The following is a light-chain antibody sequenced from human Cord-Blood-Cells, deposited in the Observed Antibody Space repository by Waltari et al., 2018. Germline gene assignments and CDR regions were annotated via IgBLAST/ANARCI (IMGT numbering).Light chain of an antibody. V-gene: IGKV1-33*01. Sequence: DIQMTQSPSSLSASVGDRVTITCQASQDISNYVNGYQQKPGKAPKLLIYDASNLETGVPSRFSGSGSGTDFTFTISSLQPEDIATYYCQQYDNLPLMYTFGQGTKLEIK. CDR2: DAS. J-gene: IGKJ2*01. CDR3: QQYDNLPLMYT. CDR1: QDISNY.